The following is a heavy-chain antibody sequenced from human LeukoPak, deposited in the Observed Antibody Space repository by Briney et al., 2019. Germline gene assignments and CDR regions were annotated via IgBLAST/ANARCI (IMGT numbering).Heavy chain of an antibody. Sequence: GGSLRLSCAASGFTFDDYAMHWVRQAPGKGLEWVSGISWNSGSIGYADSVKGRFTISRDNAKNSLYLQMNSLRAEDTALYYCAKDILTGYPPLFDYWGQGTLVTVSS. CDR3: AKDILTGYPPLFDY. CDR1: GFTFDDYA. CDR2: ISWNSGSI. D-gene: IGHD3-9*01. V-gene: IGHV3-9*01. J-gene: IGHJ4*02.